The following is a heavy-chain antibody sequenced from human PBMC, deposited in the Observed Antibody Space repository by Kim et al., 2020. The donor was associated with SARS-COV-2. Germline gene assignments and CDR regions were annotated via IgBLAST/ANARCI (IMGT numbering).Heavy chain of an antibody. CDR1: GGSFSGYY. CDR2: INHSGST. J-gene: IGHJ6*03. CDR3: AREDIVVVPAAMRYYYYMDV. D-gene: IGHD2-2*01. Sequence: SETLSLTCAVYGGSFSGYYWSWIRQPPGKGLEWIGEINHSGSTNYNPSLKSRVTISVDTSKNQFSLKLSSVTAADTAVYYCAREDIVVVPAAMRYYYYMDVCGKGTTVTVSS. V-gene: IGHV4-34*01.